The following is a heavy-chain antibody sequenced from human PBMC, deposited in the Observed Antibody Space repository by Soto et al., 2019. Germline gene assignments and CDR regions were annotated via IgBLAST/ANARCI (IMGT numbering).Heavy chain of an antibody. CDR3: ARQRPAVGGDPPEAFDI. CDR1: GDSISSGAYF. V-gene: IGHV4-31*03. D-gene: IGHD2-21*02. CDR2: TYYTGTT. J-gene: IGHJ3*02. Sequence: QVQLQESGPGLVKPSQTLSLTCTVSGDSISSGAYFWSWIRQHPGKGLEWIGYTYYTGTTYYNPSLKSRVTISVDTSKNQFSLGLSSVTAADTAVYYCARQRPAVGGDPPEAFDIWGLGTMVTVSS.